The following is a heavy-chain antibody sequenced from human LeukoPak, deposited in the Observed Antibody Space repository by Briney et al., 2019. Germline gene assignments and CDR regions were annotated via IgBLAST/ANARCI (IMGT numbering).Heavy chain of an antibody. CDR1: GFTFSRYG. V-gene: IGHV3-30*19. CDR2: ISYDGSNK. J-gene: IGHJ4*02. D-gene: IGHD6-6*01. Sequence: GSLRLSCVASGFTFSRYGMHWVRQAPGKGLEWVAVISYDGSNKYYADSVKGRFTISRDNSKNTLYLQMNSLRAEDTAVYYCARVDPDSSSTLEVFDYWGQGTLVTVSS. CDR3: ARVDPDSSSTLEVFDY.